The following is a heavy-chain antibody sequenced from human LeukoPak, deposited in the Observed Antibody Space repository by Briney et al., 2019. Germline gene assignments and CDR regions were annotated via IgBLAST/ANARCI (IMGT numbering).Heavy chain of an antibody. J-gene: IGHJ4*02. CDR3: ARDLQDRVVVVPATDY. Sequence: GGSLRLPCAASGFTFSSYAMHWVRQAPGKGLEWVAVISYDGSNKYYADSVKGRFTISRDNSKNTLYLQMNSLRAEDTAVYYCARDLQDRVVVVPATDYWGQGTLVTVSS. CDR2: ISYDGSNK. D-gene: IGHD2-2*01. V-gene: IGHV3-30-3*01. CDR1: GFTFSSYA.